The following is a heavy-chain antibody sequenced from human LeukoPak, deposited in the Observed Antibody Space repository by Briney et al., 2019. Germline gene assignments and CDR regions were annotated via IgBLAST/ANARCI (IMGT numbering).Heavy chain of an antibody. J-gene: IGHJ5*02. Sequence: SETLSLTCTVSGGSLSNYYWTWIRQPAGKGLEWIGRIYRSGSTNYNPSLKSRVTMSVDTSKNQFSLRLSSVAAADTAVYYCARDVYPLVVPAAAYWFDPWGQGTLVTVSS. CDR1: GGSLSNYY. CDR2: IYRSGST. V-gene: IGHV4-4*07. CDR3: ARDVYPLVVPAAAYWFDP. D-gene: IGHD2-2*01.